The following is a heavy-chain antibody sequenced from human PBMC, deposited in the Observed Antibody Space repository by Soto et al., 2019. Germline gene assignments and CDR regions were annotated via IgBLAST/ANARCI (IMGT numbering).Heavy chain of an antibody. CDR1: GFSLTTGKMG. J-gene: IGHJ6*02. CDR2: IFSDNER. V-gene: IGHV2-26*01. CDR3: ARTKVDSYQFYYAMDV. Sequence: QVTLKESGPALVKPTETLTLTCTVSGFSLTTGKMGVSWIRQPPGKALEWLAHIFSDNERSYSTSLHGRLTISKDTSGSQVVLSMTNVDPVDTATYYCARTKVDSYQFYYAMDVWGQGTTVTVSS. D-gene: IGHD3-9*01.